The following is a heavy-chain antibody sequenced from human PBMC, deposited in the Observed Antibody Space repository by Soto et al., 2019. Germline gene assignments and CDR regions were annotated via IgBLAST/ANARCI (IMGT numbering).Heavy chain of an antibody. Sequence: PSETLSLTCSVSGYSVSSSDYYWAWIRQPPGKGLEWIGSMLYSGLTYYNPSLKSRVTLSVDTSKNQFSVRLNSVTASDTAVYYCARGRVGQQLRMDVWGQGTTVTVSS. CDR3: ARGRVGQQLRMDV. CDR2: MLYSGLT. V-gene: IGHV4-39*01. CDR1: GYSVSSSDYY. D-gene: IGHD6-13*01. J-gene: IGHJ6*02.